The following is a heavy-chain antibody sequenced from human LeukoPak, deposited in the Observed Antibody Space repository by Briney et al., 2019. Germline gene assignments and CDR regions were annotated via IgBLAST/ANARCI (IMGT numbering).Heavy chain of an antibody. CDR3: AREAPMIVVVRGVWFDP. Sequence: SETLSLTCTVSGGSISSSSYYWGWIRQPPGRGLEWIGSIYYSGSTYYNPSLKSRVTISVDTSKNQFSLKLSSVTAADTAVYYCAREAPMIVVVRGVWFDPWGQGTLVTVSS. CDR2: IYYSGST. D-gene: IGHD3-22*01. CDR1: GGSISSSSYY. J-gene: IGHJ5*02. V-gene: IGHV4-39*07.